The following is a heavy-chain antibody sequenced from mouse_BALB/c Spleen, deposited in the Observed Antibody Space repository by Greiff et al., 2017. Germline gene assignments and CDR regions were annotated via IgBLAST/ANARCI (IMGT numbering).Heavy chain of an antibody. J-gene: IGHJ4*01. CDR1: GFNIKDYY. CDR3: NGDRYYAMDY. Sequence: DVQLQESGAELVRSGASVKLSCTASGFNIKDYYMHWVKQRPEQGLEWIGWIDPENGDTEYAPKFQGKATMTADTSSNTAYLQLSSLTSEDTAVYYCNGDRYYAMDYWGQGTSVTVSS. CDR2: IDPENGDT. D-gene: IGHD2-14*01. V-gene: IGHV14-4*02.